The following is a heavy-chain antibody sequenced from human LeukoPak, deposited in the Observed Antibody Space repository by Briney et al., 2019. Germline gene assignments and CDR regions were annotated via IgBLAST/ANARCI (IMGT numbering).Heavy chain of an antibody. CDR3: ARLKWSNSGSSYYYMDV. D-gene: IGHD3-10*01. CDR1: GYTFISYD. CDR2: MNPNSGNT. V-gene: IGHV1-8*01. Sequence: GASVKVSCKASGYTFISYDINWVRQATGQGLEWMGWMNPNSGNTGYAQKFQGRVTMTRNTSISTAYMELSSLRSEDTAVYYCARLKWSNSGSSYYYMDVWGKGTTVTVSS. J-gene: IGHJ6*03.